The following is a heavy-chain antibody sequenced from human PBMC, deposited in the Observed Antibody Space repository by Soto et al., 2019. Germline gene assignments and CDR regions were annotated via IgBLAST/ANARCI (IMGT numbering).Heavy chain of an antibody. V-gene: IGHV3-23*01. J-gene: IGHJ4*02. CDR1: GHTFHSYA. Sequence: EVQLLESGGGLVQPGGSLRLSCVASGHTFHSYAMSWVRQAPGKGLEWVSGISGSGGSTYYEDSVRGRFTISRDDSKNTLYLQMNGMRAEDTAVYYCAKVSRGIGVVPAALNWGQGTLVTVSS. D-gene: IGHD2-2*01. CDR2: ISGSGGST. CDR3: AKVSRGIGVVPAALN.